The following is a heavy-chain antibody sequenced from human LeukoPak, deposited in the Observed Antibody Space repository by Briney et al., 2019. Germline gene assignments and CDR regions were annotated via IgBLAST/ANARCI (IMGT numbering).Heavy chain of an antibody. Sequence: GGSLRLSCSASGFTFSSYAMHWVRQAPGKGLEYVSAISSNGGSTYYADFVKGRFTISRDNSKNTLYLQMSSLRAEDTAVYYCVKAEPRGYSYGYGVDYWGQGTLVTVSS. CDR1: GFTFSSYA. D-gene: IGHD5-18*01. J-gene: IGHJ4*02. CDR2: ISSNGGST. V-gene: IGHV3-64D*06. CDR3: VKAEPRGYSYGYGVDY.